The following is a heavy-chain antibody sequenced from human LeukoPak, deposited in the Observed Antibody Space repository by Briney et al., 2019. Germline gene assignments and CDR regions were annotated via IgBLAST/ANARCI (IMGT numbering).Heavy chain of an antibody. D-gene: IGHD7-27*01. CDR1: GFTFSSYE. CDR3: ARRSNWGSEAFDY. V-gene: IGHV3-48*03. CDR2: ISSSGSTI. Sequence: PGGSLRLSCAASGFTFSSYEMNWVRQAPGKGLEWVSYISSSGSTIYYADSVKGRFTISRDNAKNSLYLQMYSLRAEDTAVYYCARRSNWGSEAFDYWGQETLVTVSS. J-gene: IGHJ4*02.